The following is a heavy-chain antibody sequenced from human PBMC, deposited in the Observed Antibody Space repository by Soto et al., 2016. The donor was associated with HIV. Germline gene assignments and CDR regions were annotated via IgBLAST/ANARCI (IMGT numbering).Heavy chain of an antibody. J-gene: IGHJ5*02. Sequence: EVQLLESGGGFVQPGGSLRLSCIVSGFTFRDYAMNWVRQAPGKGLEWVSTIGTSVSSTYYADSVKGRFTISRDNSKNTVYLQMNSLRAEDTALYYCAKEEDYYGSNHPSDHWGQGTLVTVSS. CDR2: IGTSVSST. CDR1: GFTFRDYA. D-gene: IGHD3-10*01. CDR3: AKEEDYYGSNHPSDH. V-gene: IGHV3-23*01.